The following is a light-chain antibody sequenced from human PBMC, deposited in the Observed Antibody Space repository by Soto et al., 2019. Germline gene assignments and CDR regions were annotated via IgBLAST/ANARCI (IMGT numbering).Light chain of an antibody. CDR3: QQRSNWPPVT. CDR1: QSVSSY. J-gene: IGKJ4*01. Sequence: EIVLTQSPATLSLSPGERATLSCRASQSVSSYLAWYQQKPGQAPRLLIYDASNMATGIPTRFSGIGSGTDFTLTISSLEPEDFAIYYCQQRSNWPPVTFGGGTKVEIK. CDR2: DAS. V-gene: IGKV3-11*01.